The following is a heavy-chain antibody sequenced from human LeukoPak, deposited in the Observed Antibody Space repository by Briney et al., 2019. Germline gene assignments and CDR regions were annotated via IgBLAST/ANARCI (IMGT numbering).Heavy chain of an antibody. Sequence: SETLSLTCTVSGYSISSGYYWGWIRQPPGKGLEWIGSIYHSGITYYNLSLKSRVTISADTPKNQFSLKLSSVTAADTAVYYCARHTTTGLRFDYWGQGTLVTVSS. V-gene: IGHV4-38-2*02. CDR2: IYHSGIT. CDR3: ARHTTTGLRFDY. CDR1: GYSISSGYY. J-gene: IGHJ4*02. D-gene: IGHD1-26*01.